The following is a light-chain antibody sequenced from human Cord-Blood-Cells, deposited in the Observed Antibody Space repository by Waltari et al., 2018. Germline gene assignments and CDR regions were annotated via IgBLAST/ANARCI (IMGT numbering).Light chain of an antibody. V-gene: IGLV1-44*01. J-gene: IGLJ7*01. CDR3: AAWDDSLNGAV. CDR2: STN. CDR1: SSNIGSNP. Sequence: QSVLTQPPSASGTPGQRVTISCSGSSSNIGSNPVNWYQQLPGTAPKLLIYSTNQRPSGVPDRFSGSKSGTSASLAISGLQSEDEADYYCAAWDDSLNGAVFGGGTQLTVL.